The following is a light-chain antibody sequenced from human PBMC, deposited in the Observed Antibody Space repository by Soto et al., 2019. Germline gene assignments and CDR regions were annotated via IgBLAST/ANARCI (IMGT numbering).Light chain of an antibody. J-gene: IGKJ1*01. CDR3: QQTYSLPRT. CDR1: QTVSKY. V-gene: IGKV1-39*01. Sequence: DIQMTQSPPSLSASVGDRVTITCRTSQTVSKYLNWYQQKPGKAPDLLVYTTSTLHSGVPSRFSGSGSGTDFTLTITSLQHEDFATYYCQQTYSLPRTFGPGTRVE. CDR2: TTS.